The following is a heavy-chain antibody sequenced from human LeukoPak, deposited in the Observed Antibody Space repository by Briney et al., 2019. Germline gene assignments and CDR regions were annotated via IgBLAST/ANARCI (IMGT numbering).Heavy chain of an antibody. CDR2: ISGDGGST. J-gene: IGHJ4*02. V-gene: IGHV3-43*02. Sequence: GGSLRLSCAASGFTFDDYAVHWVRQAPGKGLEWVSLISGDGGSTYYADSVKGRFTISRDNSKNSLYLQMNSLRTEDTALYYCAKVPYYYDSSGYYSVDYWGQGTLVTVSS. D-gene: IGHD3-22*01. CDR3: AKVPYYYDSSGYYSVDY. CDR1: GFTFDDYA.